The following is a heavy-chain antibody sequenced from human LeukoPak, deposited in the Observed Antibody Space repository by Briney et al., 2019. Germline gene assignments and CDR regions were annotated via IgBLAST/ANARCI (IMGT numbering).Heavy chain of an antibody. D-gene: IGHD3-9*01. V-gene: IGHV1-18*01. Sequence: GASVKVSCKASGYTFTSYGISWVRQAPGQGLEWMGWISAYNGNTNYAQKLQGRVTMTTDTSTSTAYMELRSLRSDDTAVYYCARGTDDILTGYYNWFDPWGQGTLVTVSS. CDR2: ISAYNGNT. CDR1: GYTFTSYG. CDR3: ARGTDDILTGYYNWFDP. J-gene: IGHJ5*02.